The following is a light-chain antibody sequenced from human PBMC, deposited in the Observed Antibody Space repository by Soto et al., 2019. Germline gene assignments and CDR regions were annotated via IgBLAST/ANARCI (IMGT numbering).Light chain of an antibody. CDR1: SGHSSYA. V-gene: IGLV4-69*01. J-gene: IGLJ2*01. CDR3: QTWGTGIRGV. CDR2: LNSDGSH. Sequence: QSVLTQSPSASASLGASVKLTCTLSSGHSSYAIAWHQQQPEKGPRYLMKLNSDGSHSKGDGIPDRFSGSSSGAERYLTISSLQSEVEADYYCQTWGTGIRGVFGGGTKLTVL.